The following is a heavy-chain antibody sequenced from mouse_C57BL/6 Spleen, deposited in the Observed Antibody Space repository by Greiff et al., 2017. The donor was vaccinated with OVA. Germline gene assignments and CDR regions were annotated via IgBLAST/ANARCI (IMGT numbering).Heavy chain of an antibody. CDR2: IHPNSGST. J-gene: IGHJ2*01. D-gene: IGHD2-3*01. CDR3: ARSGDDGYDY. Sequence: QVQLKQPGAELVKPGASVTLSCKASGYTFTSYWMHWVKQRPGQGLEWIGMIHPNSGSTNYNEKFKSKATLTVDNSSSTAYMQLSSLTSEDSAVYYCARSGDDGYDYWGQGTTLTVSS. CDR1: GYTFTSYW. V-gene: IGHV1-64*01.